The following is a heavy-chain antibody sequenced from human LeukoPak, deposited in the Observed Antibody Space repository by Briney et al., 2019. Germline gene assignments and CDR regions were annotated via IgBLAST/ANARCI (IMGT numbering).Heavy chain of an antibody. CDR3: AKEERTIFGVVITPIDY. Sequence: GGSLRLSCAASGFTFSSYGMPWVRQAPGKGLEWVAVISYDGSNKYYADSVKGRFTISRDNSKNTLYLQMNSLRAEDTAVYYCAKEERTIFGVVITPIDYWGQGTLVTVSS. CDR1: GFTFSSYG. CDR2: ISYDGSNK. V-gene: IGHV3-30*18. J-gene: IGHJ4*02. D-gene: IGHD3-3*01.